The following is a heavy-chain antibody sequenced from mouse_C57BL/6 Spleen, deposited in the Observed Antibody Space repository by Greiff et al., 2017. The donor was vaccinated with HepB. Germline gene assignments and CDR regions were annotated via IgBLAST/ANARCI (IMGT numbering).Heavy chain of an antibody. Sequence: VHVKQSGPVLVKPGASVKMSCKASGYTFTDYYMNWVKQSHGKSLEWIGVINPYNGGTSYNQKFKGKATLTVDKSSSTAYMELNSLTSEDSAVYYCARWVVAYYAMDYWGQGTSVTVSS. D-gene: IGHD1-1*01. CDR2: INPYNGGT. J-gene: IGHJ4*01. V-gene: IGHV1-19*01. CDR3: ARWVVAYYAMDY. CDR1: GYTFTDYY.